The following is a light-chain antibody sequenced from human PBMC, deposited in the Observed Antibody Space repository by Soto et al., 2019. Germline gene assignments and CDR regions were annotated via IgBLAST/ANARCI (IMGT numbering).Light chain of an antibody. CDR3: QHYNSYSEA. V-gene: IGKV1-5*03. CDR1: QSIGSY. Sequence: DIEMPQLPSSLSSPVGDILTITCRASQSIGSYFNWYQQKPGKAPKLLIYKASTLKSGSPSRFSGSGSGTEFTLPISSLQPDDFATYYCQHYNSYSEAFGQGTRWIS. CDR2: KAS. J-gene: IGKJ1*01.